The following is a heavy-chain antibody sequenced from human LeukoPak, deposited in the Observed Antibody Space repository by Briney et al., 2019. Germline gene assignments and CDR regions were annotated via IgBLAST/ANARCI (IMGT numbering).Heavy chain of an antibody. J-gene: IGHJ6*03. CDR1: EFTFNNYW. CDR2: IKQDGSEK. Sequence: PGGSLRLSCAASEFTFNNYWMSWVRQAPGKGLEWVANIKQDGSEKYYVDSVKGRFTISRDNAKNSLYLQMNRLRAEDTAVYYCARDRRAPYYGFRSGYIDHYYMDVWGKGTTVTVSS. V-gene: IGHV3-7*01. D-gene: IGHD3-3*01. CDR3: ARDRRAPYYGFRSGYIDHYYMDV.